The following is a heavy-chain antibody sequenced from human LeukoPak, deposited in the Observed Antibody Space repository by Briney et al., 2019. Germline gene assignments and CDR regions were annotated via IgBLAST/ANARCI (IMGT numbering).Heavy chain of an antibody. J-gene: IGHJ4*02. Sequence: GASVKVSCKASGYTFTSYGISWVRQAPGQGLEWMGWISAYNGNTNYAQKLQGGVTMTADTSTSTAYMELRSLRCDDTALYCCAAYYYGSGSSGACDYWGQGTLVSVFS. CDR1: GYTFTSYG. CDR3: AAYYYGSGSSGACDY. D-gene: IGHD3-10*01. CDR2: ISAYNGNT. V-gene: IGHV1-18*01.